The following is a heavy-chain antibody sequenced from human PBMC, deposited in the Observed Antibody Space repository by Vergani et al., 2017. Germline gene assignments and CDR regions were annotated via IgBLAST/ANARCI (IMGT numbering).Heavy chain of an antibody. J-gene: IGHJ6*03. D-gene: IGHD6-13*01. CDR3: ARERSYSSSCPYYYYYYMDV. CDR2: ISYDGSNK. CDR1: GFTFSSYA. Sequence: QVQLVESGGGVVQPGRSLRLSCAASGFTFSSYAMHWVRQAPGKGLEWVTVISYDGSNKYYAESVKGRFTISRDNSKNTLYLQMNSLRAEDTAVYYCARERSYSSSCPYYYYYYMDVWGKGTTVTVSS. V-gene: IGHV3-30-3*01.